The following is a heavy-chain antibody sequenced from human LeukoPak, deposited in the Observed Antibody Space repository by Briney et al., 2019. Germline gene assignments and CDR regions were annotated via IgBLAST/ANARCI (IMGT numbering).Heavy chain of an antibody. CDR1: GGSIGKTSYY. CDR3: ARFNQLGRSFDS. V-gene: IGHV4-39*07. CDR2: IYYSGTT. Sequence: PSETLSLTCTVSGGSIGKTSYYWGWIRQPPGKGLEWIGNIYYSGTTYYNPSLKSRVTISVDTSKNQFSLTLNSVTAADTAVYFCARFNQLGRSFDSWGLGSLVTVSS. D-gene: IGHD1-1*01. J-gene: IGHJ4*02.